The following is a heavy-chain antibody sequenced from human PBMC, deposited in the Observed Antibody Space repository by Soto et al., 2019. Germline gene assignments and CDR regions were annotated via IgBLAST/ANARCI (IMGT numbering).Heavy chain of an antibody. CDR1: VFTFSSYG. CDR2: ISYDGSHK. J-gene: IGHJ3*01. D-gene: IGHD3-10*01. Sequence: VGSLRLSCASSVFTFSSYGMQWGRHSPGKWLEWVAVISYDGSHKYYADSVKGRFTISRDNSKNTLYLQMNSLRDEDTAVYYCAKVIQHHYGSGRGAFDFWGQG. CDR3: AKVIQHHYGSGRGAFDF. V-gene: IGHV3-30*18.